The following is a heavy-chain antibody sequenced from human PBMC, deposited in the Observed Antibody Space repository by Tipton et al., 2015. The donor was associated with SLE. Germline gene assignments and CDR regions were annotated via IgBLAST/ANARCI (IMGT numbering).Heavy chain of an antibody. D-gene: IGHD4-11*01. Sequence: TLSLTCTVSGGSISSTTYYWGWIRQSPGKGLGWIGSIFYSGTTYYSPSLKSRVTISVDTSKNQFSLKLSSVTAADTAVYYCAILQPHYYYYGMDVWGQGTTVTVSS. J-gene: IGHJ6*02. V-gene: IGHV4-39*07. CDR2: IFYSGTT. CDR1: GGSISSTTYY. CDR3: AILQPHYYYYGMDV.